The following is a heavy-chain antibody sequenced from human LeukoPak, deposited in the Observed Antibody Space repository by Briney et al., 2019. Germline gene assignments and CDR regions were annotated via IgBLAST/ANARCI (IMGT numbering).Heavy chain of an antibody. CDR1: GFTFSYYS. CDR2: SNTDGTI. CDR3: ARGGYCTSSICYSLNAFDV. V-gene: IGHV3-48*04. Sequence: GGSLRLSCAASGFTFSYYSMNWVRQAPGKGLEWISYSNTDGTISYADSVKGRFTISRDNAKNSLYLQMNSLRAEDTAVYYCARGGYCTSSICYSLNAFDVWGQGTMFTVSS. D-gene: IGHD2-2*01. J-gene: IGHJ3*01.